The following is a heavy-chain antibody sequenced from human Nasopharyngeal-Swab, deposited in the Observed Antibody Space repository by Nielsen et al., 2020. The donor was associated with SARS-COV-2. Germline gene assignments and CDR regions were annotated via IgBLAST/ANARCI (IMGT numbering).Heavy chain of an antibody. D-gene: IGHD3-10*01. V-gene: IGHV4-34*01. J-gene: IGHJ4*02. CDR3: ARGFHGTMVRGVYDY. Sequence: SETLSLTCAVYGGSFSGYYWSWIRQPPGKGLEWIGEINHSGSTNYNPSLKNRVTISVNTSKNQFSLKLSSVTAADTAVYYCARGFHGTMVRGVYDYWGQGTLVTVSS. CDR1: GGSFSGYY. CDR2: INHSGST.